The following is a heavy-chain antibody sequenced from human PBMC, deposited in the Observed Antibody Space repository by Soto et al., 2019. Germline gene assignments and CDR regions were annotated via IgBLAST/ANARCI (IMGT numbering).Heavy chain of an antibody. CDR3: AKDLAGTLDY. CDR1: GFTFSSYG. D-gene: IGHD6-19*01. CDR2: ISYDGSNK. V-gene: IGHV3-30*18. Sequence: GGSLRLSCSASGFTFSSYGMHWVRQAPGKGLEWVAVISYDGSNKYYADSVKGRFTISRDNSKNTLYLQMNSLRAEDTAVYYCAKDLAGTLDYWGQGTLVTVSS. J-gene: IGHJ4*02.